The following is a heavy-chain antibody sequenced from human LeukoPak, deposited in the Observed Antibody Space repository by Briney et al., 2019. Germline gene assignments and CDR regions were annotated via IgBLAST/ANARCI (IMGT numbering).Heavy chain of an antibody. D-gene: IGHD2-2*01. CDR3: ARDGTYCSSTSCYWDYYYGMDV. CDR2: INTNTGNP. Sequence: ASVKVSCKASGYTFTSYAMNWVRQAPGQGLEWMGWINTNTGNPTYAQGFTGRFVSSLDTSVSTAYLQISSLKAEDTAVYYCARDGTYCSSTSCYWDYYYGMDVWGQGTTVTVSS. V-gene: IGHV7-4-1*02. J-gene: IGHJ6*02. CDR1: GYTFTSYA.